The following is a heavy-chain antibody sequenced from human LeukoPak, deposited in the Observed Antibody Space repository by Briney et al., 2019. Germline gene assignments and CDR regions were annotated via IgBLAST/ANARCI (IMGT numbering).Heavy chain of an antibody. J-gene: IGHJ5*02. CDR2: ISSSSSYI. Sequence: GGSLRLSCAASGFTFSSYSMNWVRQAPGKGLEWVSSISSSSSYIYYADSVKGRFTISRDNAKNSLYLQMNSLRAEDTAVYYCASFDSSGYNLFDPWGQGTLVTVSS. CDR3: ASFDSSGYNLFDP. CDR1: GFTFSSYS. V-gene: IGHV3-21*01. D-gene: IGHD3-22*01.